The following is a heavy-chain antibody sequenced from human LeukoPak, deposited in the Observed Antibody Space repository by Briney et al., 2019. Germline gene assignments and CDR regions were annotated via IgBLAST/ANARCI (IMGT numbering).Heavy chain of an antibody. Sequence: GGSLRLSCVASGFTFSSYAMSWVRQAPGKGLEWVSAISGSGGSTYYADSVKGRFTISRDNSKNTLYLQMNSLRAEDTAVYYCAKLKYSSGYFDYWGQGTLVTVSS. J-gene: IGHJ4*02. V-gene: IGHV3-23*01. CDR3: AKLKYSSGYFDY. D-gene: IGHD3-22*01. CDR2: ISGSGGST. CDR1: GFTFSSYA.